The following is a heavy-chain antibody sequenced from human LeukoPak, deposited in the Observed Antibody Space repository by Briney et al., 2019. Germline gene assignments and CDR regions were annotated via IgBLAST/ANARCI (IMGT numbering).Heavy chain of an antibody. Sequence: PGGSLRLSCAASGFTFSDYSMSWVRQAPGKGLEWVSALSGSGGTTYSADSVKGRFTISRDNSKNTLYLQMNSLRAEDTAVYYCAKGGKWDVTPFDYWGQGTLVTVSS. V-gene: IGHV3-23*01. CDR3: AKGGKWDVTPFDY. CDR1: GFTFSDYS. D-gene: IGHD1-26*01. CDR2: LSGSGGTT. J-gene: IGHJ4*02.